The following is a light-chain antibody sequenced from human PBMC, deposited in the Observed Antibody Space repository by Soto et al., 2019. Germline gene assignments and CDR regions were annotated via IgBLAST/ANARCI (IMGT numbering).Light chain of an antibody. CDR2: DTT. CDR1: TGAVTNGHY. J-gene: IGLJ1*01. CDR3: LLSYNVPQV. V-gene: IGLV7-46*01. Sequence: QAVGTQEPSLTVSPGGTVTITCGSSTGAVTNGHYRYWLQQKPGQAPRTLIYDTTNRNSWTPARFSGSLLGGKAALTLSGPQPEDESEYYCLLSYNVPQVFGTGTKVAVL.